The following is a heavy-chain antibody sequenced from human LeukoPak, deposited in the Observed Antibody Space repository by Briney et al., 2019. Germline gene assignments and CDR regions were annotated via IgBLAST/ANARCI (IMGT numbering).Heavy chain of an antibody. CDR2: IRYDGKTI. CDR3: VKDNPLDY. CDR1: GFSFSNYG. Sequence: GGSLRLSCTASGFSFSNYGMQWVRQAPDKGLEWLAFIRYDGKTIYYADSVKGRFTISRDNSKNTLYLYVNSLRPDDSAVYYCVKDNPLDYWGQGTLVIVSS. J-gene: IGHJ4*02. V-gene: IGHV3-30*02.